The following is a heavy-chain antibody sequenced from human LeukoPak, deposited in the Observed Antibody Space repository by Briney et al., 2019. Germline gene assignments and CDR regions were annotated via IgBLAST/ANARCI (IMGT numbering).Heavy chain of an antibody. CDR3: ARGLLLGYCSSTSCSFDY. J-gene: IGHJ4*02. CDR2: MNPNSGNT. CDR1: GYTFTSYD. V-gene: IGHV1-8*01. D-gene: IGHD2-2*01. Sequence: ASVKVSCKASGYTFTSYDINWVRQATGQGLEWMGWMNPNSGNTGYAQKFQGRVTMTRNTSISTAYIELSSLRSEDTAVYYCARGLLLGYCSSTSCSFDYWGQGTLVTVSS.